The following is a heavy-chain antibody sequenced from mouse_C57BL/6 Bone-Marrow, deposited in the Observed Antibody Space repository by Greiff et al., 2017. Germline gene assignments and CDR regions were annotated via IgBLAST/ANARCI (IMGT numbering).Heavy chain of an antibody. CDR1: GYTFTSYW. Sequence: QVQLQQPGAELVKPGASVKLSCKASGYTFTSYWMHWVKQRPGRGLEWIGRIDPNSGGTKYNEKFKSKATLPVDKPSSTAYMQLSSLTSEDSAVYDCARLPIYYYGRGRFDYWGQGTTLTVSS. CDR2: IDPNSGGT. CDR3: ARLPIYYYGRGRFDY. V-gene: IGHV1-72*01. D-gene: IGHD1-1*01. J-gene: IGHJ2*01.